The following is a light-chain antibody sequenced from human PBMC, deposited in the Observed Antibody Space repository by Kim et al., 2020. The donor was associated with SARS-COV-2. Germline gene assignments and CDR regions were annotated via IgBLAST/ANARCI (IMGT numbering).Light chain of an antibody. V-gene: IGKV3-20*01. CDR2: GAS. CDR1: QSVSSSY. J-gene: IGKJ2*01. CDR3: QQYGSSPPMYT. Sequence: PGERATLTCRASQSVSSSYLAWYQQKPGQAPRLLIYGASSRATGIPDRFSGSGSGTDFTLTISRLEPEDFAVYYCQQYGSSPPMYTFGQGTKLEI.